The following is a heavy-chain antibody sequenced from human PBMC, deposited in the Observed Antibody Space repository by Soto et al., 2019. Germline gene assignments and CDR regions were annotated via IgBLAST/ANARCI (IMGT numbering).Heavy chain of an antibody. V-gene: IGHV1-8*01. CDR1: GYTFTSYD. CDR2: LNPNSGDT. J-gene: IGHJ5*02. Sequence: QVQLVQSGAEVKKPGASVKVSCKASGYTFTSYDINWVRQATGQGLEWMGWLNPNSGDTGDGQKFHGRVTMTRNTSISTAYMGRGTLRSEYTAVYYCARALSPPYCDPRFDPWGQGNLVTVSS. D-gene: IGHD4-17*01. CDR3: ARALSPPYCDPRFDP.